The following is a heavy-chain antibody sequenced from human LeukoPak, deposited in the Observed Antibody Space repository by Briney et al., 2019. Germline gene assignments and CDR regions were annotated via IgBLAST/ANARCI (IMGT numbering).Heavy chain of an antibody. CDR1: GYTFTSHD. CDR2: MNPNSGYT. CDR3: ARGGSSYNDEHEEFDY. Sequence: SVNVSCKASGYTFTSHDINWVRQATGQGLEWMGWMNPNSGYTGYEQKFQGRVTMTRDTSTSTAYMELSSLRSEDTAVYYCARGGSSYNDEHEEFDYWGQGTLVTVSS. J-gene: IGHJ4*02. D-gene: IGHD3-22*01. V-gene: IGHV1-8*01.